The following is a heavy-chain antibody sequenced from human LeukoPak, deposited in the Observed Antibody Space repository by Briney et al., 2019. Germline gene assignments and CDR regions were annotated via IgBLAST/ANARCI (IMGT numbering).Heavy chain of an antibody. CDR1: GFTFSSYA. V-gene: IGHV3-23*01. CDR2: ISGSGGST. J-gene: IGHJ6*03. CDR3: ATPEGPARSYYYYMDV. Sequence: GGSLGLSCAASGFTFSSYAMSWVRQAPGKGLEWVSAISGSGGSTYYADSVKGRFTISRDNSKNTLYLQMNSLRAEDTAVYYCATPEGPARSYYYYMDVWGKGTTVTVSS. D-gene: IGHD2-15*01.